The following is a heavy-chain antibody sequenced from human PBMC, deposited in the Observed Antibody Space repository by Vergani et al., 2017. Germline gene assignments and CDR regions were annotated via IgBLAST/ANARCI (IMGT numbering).Heavy chain of an antibody. Sequence: LEESLGGSVKTGGSLRLSCAASGFKFSDHDMSWIRQAPGTGLEWVSHISPVASTVSYTDSVTGRFTVSRDNDNNSLTLNTTTLRVEDTPVYYCAKNPGISTTRHYYAMDVWGQGTTVTVSS. V-gene: IGHV3-11*04. D-gene: IGHD1-1*01. J-gene: IGHJ6*02. CDR2: ISPVASTV. CDR1: GFKFSDHD. CDR3: AKNPGISTTRHYYAMDV.